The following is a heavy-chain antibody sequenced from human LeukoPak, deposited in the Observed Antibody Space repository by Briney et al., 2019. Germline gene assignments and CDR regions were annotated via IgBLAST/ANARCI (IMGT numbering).Heavy chain of an antibody. CDR3: ARKLLRADYYYIDV. J-gene: IGHJ6*03. V-gene: IGHV3-48*01. D-gene: IGHD4-23*01. CDR2: IRSDSSII. Sequence: GGSLRLSCAASGFAFNTYSMNWVRQAPGKGLEWVSYIRSDSSIIYCADSVKGRFTMSRDNGKNSLYLQMNSLRAEDTAVYYCARKLLRADYYYIDVWGKGTTVTVSS. CDR1: GFAFNTYS.